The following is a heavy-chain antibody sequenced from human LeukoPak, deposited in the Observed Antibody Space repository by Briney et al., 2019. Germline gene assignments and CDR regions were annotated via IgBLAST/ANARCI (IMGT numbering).Heavy chain of an antibody. Sequence: GGSLRLSCAASGFTFSSYAMSWVRQAPGKGLEWVSSISGSGGSTYYADSVEGRFTISRDNSKNTLYLQMNSLRAEDTAVYYCAKGTLGSSWYADYWGQGTLVTVSS. D-gene: IGHD6-13*01. V-gene: IGHV3-23*01. J-gene: IGHJ4*02. CDR2: ISGSGGST. CDR3: AKGTLGSSWYADY. CDR1: GFTFSSYA.